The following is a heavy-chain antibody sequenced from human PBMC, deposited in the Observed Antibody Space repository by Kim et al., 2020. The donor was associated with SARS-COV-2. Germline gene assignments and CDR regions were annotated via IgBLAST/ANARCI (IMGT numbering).Heavy chain of an antibody. CDR1: GGSISSYY. Sequence: SETLSLTCTVSGGSISSYYWNWIRQPPGKGLEWIGYISYSGSTNYNPSLKSRVTISVDTSKNQFSLNLISVTAADTAVYYCARDKAAAAGTGYWGQGALVTVSS. V-gene: IGHV4-59*13. J-gene: IGHJ4*02. D-gene: IGHD6-13*01. CDR3: ARDKAAAAGTGY. CDR2: ISYSGST.